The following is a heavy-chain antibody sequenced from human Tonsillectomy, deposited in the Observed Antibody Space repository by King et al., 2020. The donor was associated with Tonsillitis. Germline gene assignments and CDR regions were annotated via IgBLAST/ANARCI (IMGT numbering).Heavy chain of an antibody. D-gene: IGHD5-18*01. Sequence: VQLVESGGSLVKPGGSLRLSCAASGFTFSNYSMNWVRQAPGKGLEWVSSISRSRSYIWYADSVRGRFTISRDNAKKSLYLQMNSLRAGDTAVYYCARDLALTGYSSAARTFDYWGQGTLVTVSA. J-gene: IGHJ4*02. CDR1: GFTFSNYS. CDR2: ISRSRSYI. V-gene: IGHV3-21*01. CDR3: ARDLALTGYSSAARTFDY.